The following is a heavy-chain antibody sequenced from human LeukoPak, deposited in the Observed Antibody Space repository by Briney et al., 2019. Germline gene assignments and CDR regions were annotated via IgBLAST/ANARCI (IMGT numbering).Heavy chain of an antibody. CDR3: AREMRQWLSPSDP. Sequence: SQTLSLTCTVSGGSISSGSYYWSWIRQPAGKRLEWIGRIYTSGSTNYNPSLKSRVTISVDTSKNQFSLKLSSVTAADTAVYACAREMRQWLSPSDPWGQGTLVTVSS. CDR2: IYTSGST. CDR1: GGSISSGSYY. D-gene: IGHD6-19*01. J-gene: IGHJ5*02. V-gene: IGHV4-61*02.